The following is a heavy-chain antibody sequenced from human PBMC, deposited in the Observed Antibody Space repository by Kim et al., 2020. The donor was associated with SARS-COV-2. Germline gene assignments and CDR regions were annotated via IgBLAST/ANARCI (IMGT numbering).Heavy chain of an antibody. CDR2: FDPEDGET. V-gene: IGHV1-24*01. D-gene: IGHD3-22*01. CDR1: GYTLTELS. CDR3: ATSELQRAIAYDSSGRTKKDDAFDI. Sequence: ASVKVSCKVSGYTLTELSMHWVRQAPGKGLEWMGGFDPEDGETIYAQKFQGRVTMTEDTSTDTAYMELSSLRSEDTAVYYCATSELQRAIAYDSSGRTKKDDAFDIWGQGTMVTVSS. J-gene: IGHJ3*02.